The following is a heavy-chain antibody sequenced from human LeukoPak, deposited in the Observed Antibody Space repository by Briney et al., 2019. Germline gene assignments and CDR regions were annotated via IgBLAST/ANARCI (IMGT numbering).Heavy chain of an antibody. CDR1: GDSMSSYH. J-gene: IGHJ5*02. CDR3: ATHRVVASAGWFDP. V-gene: IGHV4-59*08. D-gene: IGHD2-2*01. Sequence: SETLPLTCTVSGDSMSSYHWSWLRQPPAKGLEGIGYVIYSGRTNYNPSLKSRVIISVDKSKNQFSLKVNSVTAADTAVYYCATHRVVASAGWFDPWGQGTLVTVSS. CDR2: VIYSGRT.